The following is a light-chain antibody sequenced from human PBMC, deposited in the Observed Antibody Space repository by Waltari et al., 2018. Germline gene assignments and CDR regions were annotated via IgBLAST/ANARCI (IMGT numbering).Light chain of an antibody. J-gene: IGLJ3*02. CDR2: RVS. CDR3: YLSAGSNNPM. V-gene: IGLV2-8*01. Sequence: QSALTQPPSASGSPGQSVTISCTGSSSDIGTYNYISWYQQHPGKAPKLIIYRVSERPPGVADRFPGSRPGNTACLTVSGLQADDEADYYCYLSAGSNNPMFGGGTKLTVL. CDR1: SSDIGTYNY.